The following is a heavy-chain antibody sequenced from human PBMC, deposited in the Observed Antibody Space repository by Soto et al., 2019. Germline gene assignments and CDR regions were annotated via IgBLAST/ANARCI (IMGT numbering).Heavy chain of an antibody. J-gene: IGHJ3*02. D-gene: IGHD3-9*01. V-gene: IGHV4-31*03. Sequence: PSETLSLTCTVSGGSISSGGYYWSWIRQHPGKGLEWIGYIYYSGSTYYNPSLKSRVTISVDTSKNQFSLKLSSVTAANTAVYYCARDTPLRYSPERSHAFDIWGQGTMVTVSS. CDR1: GGSISSGGYY. CDR2: IYYSGST. CDR3: ARDTPLRYSPERSHAFDI.